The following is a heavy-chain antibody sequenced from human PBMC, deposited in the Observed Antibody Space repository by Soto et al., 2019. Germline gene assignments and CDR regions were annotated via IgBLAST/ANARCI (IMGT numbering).Heavy chain of an antibody. J-gene: IGHJ5*02. CDR2: INHSRST. CDR3: ARGHGRAYDFWSGYFTRPPWFDP. Sequence: QVQLQQWGAGLLKPSETLSLTCAVYGGSFSGYYWSWIRQPPGKGLEWIGEINHSRSTNYNPSLKSRVTISVDTSKNQFSLKLSSVTAADTAVYYCARGHGRAYDFWSGYFTRPPWFDPWGQGTLVTVSS. CDR1: GGSFSGYY. V-gene: IGHV4-34*01. D-gene: IGHD3-3*01.